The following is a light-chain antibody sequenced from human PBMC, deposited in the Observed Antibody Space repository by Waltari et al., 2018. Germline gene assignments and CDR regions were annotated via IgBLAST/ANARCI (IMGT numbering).Light chain of an antibody. CDR2: GAS. V-gene: IGKV3-20*01. CDR1: QTVRTTY. J-gene: IGKJ4*01. CDR3: QQYDISPLT. Sequence: DIVLTQSPSPLSWSPGPRATLTCRASQTVRTTYLAWYQQKPGPAPPLPIYGASSRATGIPDRLSGSGSGRDFSLTISSLETEDFAVYYCQQYDISPLTFGGGTTVEIK.